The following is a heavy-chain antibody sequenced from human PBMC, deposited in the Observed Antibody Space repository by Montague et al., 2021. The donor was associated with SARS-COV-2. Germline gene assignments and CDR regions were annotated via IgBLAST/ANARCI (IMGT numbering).Heavy chain of an antibody. V-gene: IGHV4-31*03. J-gene: IGHJ4*02. CDR2: IYYSGSS. Sequence: TLSLTCSVSGGSISSANYYWSWIRQHPGKGLEFIGYIYYSGSSFYNPSLKSRLTISVDTSKNRLSLRLSSVTAADTAIYFCASQSGSYYNYFDLWGQGTLVTVSS. CDR3: ASQSGSYYNYFDL. D-gene: IGHD1-26*01. CDR1: GGSISSANYY.